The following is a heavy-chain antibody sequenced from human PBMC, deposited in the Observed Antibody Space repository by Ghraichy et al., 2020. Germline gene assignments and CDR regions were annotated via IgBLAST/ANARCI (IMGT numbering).Heavy chain of an antibody. CDR2: ISSSSSYI. V-gene: IGHV3-21*01. J-gene: IGHJ5*02. CDR1: GFTFSTYS. D-gene: IGHD5-24*01. Sequence: GGSLRLSCAASGFTFSTYSMNWVRQAPGKGLEWVSSISSSSSYIHYADSVKGRFTISRDNAKNSLYLQMNSLRAEDTALYYCARGRDGYTWDDFDPWGHGTLVTVSS. CDR3: ARGRDGYTWDDFDP.